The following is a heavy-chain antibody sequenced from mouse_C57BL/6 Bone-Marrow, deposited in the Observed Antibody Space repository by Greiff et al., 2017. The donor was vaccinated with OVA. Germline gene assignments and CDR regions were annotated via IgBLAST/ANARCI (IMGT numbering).Heavy chain of an antibody. CDR1: GYTFTSYW. CDR3: ARSSMVKGFAY. D-gene: IGHD2-2*01. CDR2: IDPSDSYT. Sequence: QVQLQQPGAELVRPGTSVKLSCKASGYTFTSYWMHWVKQRPGQGLEWIGVIDPSDSYTNYNQKFKGKATLTVDTSSSPAYMQLSSLTSEDSAVYYCARSSMVKGFAYWGQGTLVTVSA. V-gene: IGHV1-59*01. J-gene: IGHJ3*01.